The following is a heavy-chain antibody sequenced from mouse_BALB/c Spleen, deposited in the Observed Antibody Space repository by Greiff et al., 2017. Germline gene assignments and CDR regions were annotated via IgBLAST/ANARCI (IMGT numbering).Heavy chain of an antibody. Sequence: EVKVVESGGGLVKLGGSLKLSCAASGFTFSSYYMSWVRQTPEKRLELVAAINSNGGSTYYPDTVKGRFTISRDNAKNTLYLQMSSLKSEDTALYYCARHDVGNYGGFAYWGQGTLVTVSA. V-gene: IGHV5-6-2*01. D-gene: IGHD2-1*01. CDR3: ARHDVGNYGGFAY. CDR1: GFTFSSYY. CDR2: INSNGGST. J-gene: IGHJ3*01.